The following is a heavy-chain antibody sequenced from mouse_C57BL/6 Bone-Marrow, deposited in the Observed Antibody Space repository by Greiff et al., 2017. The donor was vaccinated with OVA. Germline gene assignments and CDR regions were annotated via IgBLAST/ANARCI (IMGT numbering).Heavy chain of an antibody. CDR1: GYTFTDYE. D-gene: IGHD3-1*01. V-gene: IGHV1-15*01. Sequence: VQLQQSGAELVRPGASVTLSCKASGYTFTDYEMHWVKQTPVHGLEWIGAIDPETGGTAYNQKFKGKAILTADKSSSTAYMELRSLTSEDSAVYYCTRGGGYGNSAGYCDYWGQGTTLTVSS. CDR3: TRGGGYGNSAGYCDY. J-gene: IGHJ2*01. CDR2: IDPETGGT.